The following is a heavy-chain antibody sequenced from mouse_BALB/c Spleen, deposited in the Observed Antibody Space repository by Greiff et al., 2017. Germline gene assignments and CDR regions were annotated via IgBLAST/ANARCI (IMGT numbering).Heavy chain of an antibody. CDR3: ARSGSAMDY. CDR2: ISSGGST. Sequence: EVMLVESGGGLVKPGGSLKLSCAASGFTFSSYAMSWVRQTPEKRLEWVASISSGGSTYYPDSVKGRFTISRDNARNILYLQMSSLRSEDTAMYYCARSGSAMDYWGQGTAGTVSS. D-gene: IGHD3-2*02. CDR1: GFTFSSYA. J-gene: IGHJ4*01. V-gene: IGHV5-6-5*01.